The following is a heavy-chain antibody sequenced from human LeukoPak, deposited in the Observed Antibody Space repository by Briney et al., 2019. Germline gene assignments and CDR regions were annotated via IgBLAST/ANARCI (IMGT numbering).Heavy chain of an antibody. V-gene: IGHV3-21*01. J-gene: IGHJ4*02. D-gene: IGHD6-6*01. Sequence: GGSLRLSCAASGFTLSNAWMNWVRQAPGKGLEWVSSISSSSSYIYYADSVKGRFTISRDNAKNSLYLQMNSLRAEDTAVYYCARDRAARRYFDYWGQGTLVTVSS. CDR2: ISSSSSYI. CDR1: GFTLSNAW. CDR3: ARDRAARRYFDY.